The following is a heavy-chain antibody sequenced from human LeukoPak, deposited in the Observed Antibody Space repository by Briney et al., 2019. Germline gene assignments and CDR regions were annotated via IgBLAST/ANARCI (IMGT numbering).Heavy chain of an antibody. V-gene: IGHV3-30*02. CDR2: IRYDGSNK. D-gene: IGHD6-6*01. CDR1: GFTFSNYG. Sequence: GGSLRLSCAASGFTFSNYGMHWVRQAPGKGLEWVAFIRYDGSNKYYADSVKGRFTISRDNSENTLYLQMNSLRAEDTAVYYCARRLDLDYWGQGTLVTVSS. CDR3: ARRLDLDY. J-gene: IGHJ4*02.